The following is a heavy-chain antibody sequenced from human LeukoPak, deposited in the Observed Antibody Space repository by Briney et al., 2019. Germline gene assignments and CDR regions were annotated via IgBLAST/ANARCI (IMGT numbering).Heavy chain of an antibody. CDR2: IYSGGST. CDR1: GFTVSSNY. Sequence: GGSLRLSCAASGFTVSSNYMSWVRQAPGKGLEWASVIYSGGSTYYADSVKGRFTISRDNSKNTLYLQMNSLRAEDTAVYYCARDYYDSSGYPHSYYFDYWGQGTLVTVSS. J-gene: IGHJ4*02. V-gene: IGHV3-53*01. D-gene: IGHD3-22*01. CDR3: ARDYYDSSGYPHSYYFDY.